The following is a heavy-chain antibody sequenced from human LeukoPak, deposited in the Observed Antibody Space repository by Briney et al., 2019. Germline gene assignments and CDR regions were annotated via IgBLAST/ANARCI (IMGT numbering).Heavy chain of an antibody. CDR3: ARDQPPNDYGDYGAQFDY. Sequence: GGSLRLSCAASGFTFSSYAMPWVRQAPGKGLEWVAVISYDGSNKYYADSVKGRFTISRDNSKNTLYLQMNSLRAEDTAVYYCARDQPPNDYGDYGAQFDYWGQGTLVTVSS. V-gene: IGHV3-30-3*01. CDR1: GFTFSSYA. J-gene: IGHJ4*02. CDR2: ISYDGSNK. D-gene: IGHD4-17*01.